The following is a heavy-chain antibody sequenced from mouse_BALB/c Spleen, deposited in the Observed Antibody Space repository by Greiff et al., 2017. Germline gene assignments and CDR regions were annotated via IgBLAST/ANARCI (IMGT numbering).Heavy chain of an antibody. CDR2: IDPENGNT. CDR3: GRGGGGYFDV. J-gene: IGHJ1*01. Sequence: VQLQQSGAELVRPGALVKLSCKASGFNIKDYYMHWVKQRPEQGLEWIGWIDPENGNTIYDPKFQGKASITADTSSNTAYLQLSRLTSEDTAVYCCGRGGGGYFDVWGAGTTVTVSA. CDR1: GFNIKDYY. V-gene: IGHV14-1*02.